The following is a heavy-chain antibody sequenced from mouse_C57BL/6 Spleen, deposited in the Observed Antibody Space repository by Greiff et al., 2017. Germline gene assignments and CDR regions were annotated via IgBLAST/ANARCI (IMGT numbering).Heavy chain of an antibody. J-gene: IGHJ4*01. V-gene: IGHV8-12*01. CDR3: ARRTGTSYARDY. Sequence: QVTLKVSGPGILQSSQTLSLSCSFSGFSLSTSGMGVSWIRQPSGMGLEWLAHPYWGDAKRSNPSLKSRLTISKDTSRNQVFLKITSVDTADTATYYCARRTGTSYARDYWGQGTSVTVSS. CDR1: GFSLSTSGMG. CDR2: PYWGDAK. D-gene: IGHD4-1*01.